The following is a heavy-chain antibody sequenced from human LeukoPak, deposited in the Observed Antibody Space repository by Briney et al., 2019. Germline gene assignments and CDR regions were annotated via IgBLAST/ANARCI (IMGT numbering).Heavy chain of an antibody. Sequence: PSETLSLTCTVSGGSISSYYWSWIRQPPGKGLEWTGYIYYSGSTNYNPSLKSRVTISVDTSKNQFSLKLSSVTAADTAVYYCAREEIAVAGTTAGFDYWGQGTLVTVSS. D-gene: IGHD6-19*01. V-gene: IGHV4-59*01. CDR1: GGSISSYY. CDR2: IYYSGST. CDR3: AREEIAVAGTTAGFDY. J-gene: IGHJ4*02.